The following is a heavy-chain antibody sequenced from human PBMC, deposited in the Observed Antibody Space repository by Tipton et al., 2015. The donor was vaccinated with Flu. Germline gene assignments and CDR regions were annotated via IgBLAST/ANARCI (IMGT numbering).Heavy chain of an antibody. V-gene: IGHV4-31*03. CDR3: ARIYYYGSGDYYLDS. CDR1: GGSISSGDYY. CDR2: IYYSGIT. J-gene: IGHJ4*02. Sequence: TLSLTCTASGGSISSGDYYWSWIRQHPGKGLEWIGYIYYSGITSYNPSLKSRVAISVDMSENKFSLKLTSVTAADTAVYYCARIYYYGSGDYYLDSWGQGTLVTVSS. D-gene: IGHD3-10*01.